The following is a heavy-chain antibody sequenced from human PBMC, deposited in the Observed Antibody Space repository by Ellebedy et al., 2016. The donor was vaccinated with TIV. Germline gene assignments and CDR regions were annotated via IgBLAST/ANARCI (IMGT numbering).Heavy chain of an antibody. CDR1: GYTFTKYG. CDR2: ISAYNGNT. D-gene: IGHD1-26*01. Sequence: AASVKVSCKASGYTFTKYGITWVRQAPGQGLEWMGWISAYNGNTNHAQKFQGRVTITRDTSASTAYMELSSLRSEDTAVYYCARVKWELPFDYWGQGTLVTVSS. CDR3: ARVKWELPFDY. J-gene: IGHJ4*02. V-gene: IGHV1-18*01.